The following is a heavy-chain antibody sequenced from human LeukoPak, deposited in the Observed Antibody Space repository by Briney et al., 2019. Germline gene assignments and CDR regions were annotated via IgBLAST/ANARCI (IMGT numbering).Heavy chain of an antibody. V-gene: IGHV3-43*02. Sequence: GGSLRLSCAASGFTFDDYAMHWVRQAPGKGLEWVSLISGDGGSTYYADSVKGRFTISRDNSKNSLYLQMNSLRTEDTALYYRATTRSGWSFYFDYWGQGTLVTVSS. CDR3: ATTRSGWSFYFDY. CDR2: ISGDGGST. J-gene: IGHJ4*02. D-gene: IGHD6-19*01. CDR1: GFTFDDYA.